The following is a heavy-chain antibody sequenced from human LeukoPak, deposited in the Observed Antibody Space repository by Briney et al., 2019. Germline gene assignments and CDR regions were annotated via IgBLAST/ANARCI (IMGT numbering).Heavy chain of an antibody. V-gene: IGHV4-39*01. CDR2: VYYTGRT. J-gene: IGHJ4*02. CDR3: ASTHAGRYYTTFDS. D-gene: IGHD1-26*01. CDR1: GDSISSASSY. Sequence: RPSETLSLTCTVSGDSISSASSYWAWVRQPPGKGLEWIGTVYYTGRTYNNPSLKSRISISIDTSSNQFSPKVASVSAADTAVYCCASTHAGRYYTTFDSWGQGTLVTVSS.